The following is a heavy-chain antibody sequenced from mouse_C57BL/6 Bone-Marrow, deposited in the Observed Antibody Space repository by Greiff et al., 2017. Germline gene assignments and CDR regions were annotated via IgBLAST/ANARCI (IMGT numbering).Heavy chain of an antibody. CDR3: TRATMVAQFAY. CDR2: IYPRSGNN. J-gene: IGHJ3*01. V-gene: IGHV1-81*01. CDR1: GYTFTSYG. D-gene: IGHD2-2*01. Sequence: VQLQQSGAELARPGASVKLSCKASGYTFTSYGISWVKQRTGQGLEWIGEIYPRSGNNYYNEKFKGKATLTGDKSSSTAYMELRSLTSEDSAFYFCTRATMVAQFAYWGQGTLVTVSA.